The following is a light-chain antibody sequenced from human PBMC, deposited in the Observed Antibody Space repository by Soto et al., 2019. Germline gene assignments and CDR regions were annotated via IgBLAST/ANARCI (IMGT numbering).Light chain of an antibody. CDR3: SSYTSSSTQV. Sequence: QSVLTQPAPVSGSPGQSITISCTGTSSYVGGYNYVSWYQQHPGKAPKLMIYDVSNRPSGVSNRFSGSKSGNTASLTISGLQAEDEADYYCSSYTSSSTQVFGTGTKVTVL. CDR2: DVS. V-gene: IGLV2-14*01. CDR1: SSYVGGYNY. J-gene: IGLJ1*01.